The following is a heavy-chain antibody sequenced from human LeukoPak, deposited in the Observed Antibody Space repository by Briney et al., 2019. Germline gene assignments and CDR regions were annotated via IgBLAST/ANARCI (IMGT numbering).Heavy chain of an antibody. V-gene: IGHV3-15*01. J-gene: IGHJ4*02. Sequence: GESLTLSCAASGFTFSNAWRSWVRQPPGKGLEWVGRIKSKTDGGTTDYAAPVKARSTISRDDSITTKYRQVNSPETEDKAVAYCTTDPRPMYYYASSGDAFDYWGQGTLVTVSS. CDR3: TTDPRPMYYYASSGDAFDY. D-gene: IGHD3-22*01. CDR2: IKSKTDGGTT. CDR1: GFTFSNAW.